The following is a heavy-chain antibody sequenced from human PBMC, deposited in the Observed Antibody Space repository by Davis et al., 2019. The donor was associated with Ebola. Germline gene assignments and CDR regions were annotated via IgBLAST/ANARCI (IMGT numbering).Heavy chain of an antibody. V-gene: IGHV1-69*13. J-gene: IGHJ6*02. Sequence: SVKVSCKASGYTFTSYGISWVRQAPGQGLEWMGGIIPIFGTANYAQKFQGRVTITADESTSTAYMELSSLRSEDTAVYYCARDGYDILTGPDYYYYGMDVWGQGTTVTVSS. D-gene: IGHD3-9*01. CDR2: IIPIFGTA. CDR3: ARDGYDILTGPDYYYYGMDV. CDR1: GYTFTSYG.